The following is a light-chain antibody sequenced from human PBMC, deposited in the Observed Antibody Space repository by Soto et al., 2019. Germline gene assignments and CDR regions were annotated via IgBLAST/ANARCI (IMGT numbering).Light chain of an antibody. J-gene: IGLJ1*01. CDR2: DVS. CDR3: CSYAGIYTLV. V-gene: IGLV2-11*01. Sequence: QSALTQPRSVSGSPGQSVTISCTGTSSDVGGYNYVSWYQQHPGKAPKLMIYDVSKRPSGVPDRFSGYNSGNTASLTISGLQAEDEADYYCCSYAGIYTLVFGTGTKLTVL. CDR1: SSDVGGYNY.